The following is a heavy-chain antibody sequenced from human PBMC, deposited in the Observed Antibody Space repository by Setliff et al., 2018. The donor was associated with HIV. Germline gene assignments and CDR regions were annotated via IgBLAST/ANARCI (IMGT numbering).Heavy chain of an antibody. CDR3: ARAVIRREDRGMWTKLWSAPNHMDV. V-gene: IGHV4-59*01. CDR1: GGSISNYY. Sequence: SETLSLTCSISGGSISNYYWVWIRQSPGKGLEWIGHIHYGGGTYYNPSLESRVRISRDTSKNQFSLNLRDVTAGDTALYYCARAVIRREDRGMWTKLWSAPNHMDVWGKGITVTV. CDR2: IHYGGGT. J-gene: IGHJ6*03. D-gene: IGHD3-10*01.